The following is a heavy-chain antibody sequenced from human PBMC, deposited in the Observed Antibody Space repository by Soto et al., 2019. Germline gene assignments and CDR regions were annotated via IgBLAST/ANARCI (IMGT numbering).Heavy chain of an antibody. V-gene: IGHV4-39*01. Sequence: SSETLSLTCTVSGGSISSSSYYWGWIRQPPGKGLEWIGSIYYSGSTYYNPSLKSRVTISVDTSKNQFSLKLSSVTAADTAVYYCARRADGYYDFWSGYSANYFDYWGQGTQVTVSS. D-gene: IGHD3-3*01. CDR2: IYYSGST. CDR1: GGSISSSSYY. J-gene: IGHJ4*02. CDR3: ARRADGYYDFWSGYSANYFDY.